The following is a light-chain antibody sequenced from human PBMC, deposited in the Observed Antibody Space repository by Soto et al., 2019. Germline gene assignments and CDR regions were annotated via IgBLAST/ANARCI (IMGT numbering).Light chain of an antibody. CDR1: QSLVYNDGNTY. V-gene: IGKV2D-30*01. CDR3: MQGTHSLGT. Sequence: DDVMTQSPLSLPVTLGQPASISCRSSQSLVYNDGNTYLDWFQQRPGQSPRSLIYEVSNWDSGVPDRFRGSASGTDFTLKISRVEAADVGVYYCMQGTHSLGTFGQGTKVEIK. CDR2: EVS. J-gene: IGKJ1*01.